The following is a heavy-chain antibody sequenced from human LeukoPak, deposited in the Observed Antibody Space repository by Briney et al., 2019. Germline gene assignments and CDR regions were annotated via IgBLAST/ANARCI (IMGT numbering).Heavy chain of an antibody. CDR3: ASDEGGSSGWTFEGY. J-gene: IGHJ4*02. CDR1: GGTFSSYA. Sequence: SSVKVSCKASGGTFSSYAISWVRQAPGQGLEWMGGIFPIFGTANYAQKFQGRVTITADKSTSTAYMELSSRRSEDTAVYYCASDEGGSSGWTFEGYWGQGTLVTVSS. V-gene: IGHV1-69*06. CDR2: IFPIFGTA. D-gene: IGHD6-19*01.